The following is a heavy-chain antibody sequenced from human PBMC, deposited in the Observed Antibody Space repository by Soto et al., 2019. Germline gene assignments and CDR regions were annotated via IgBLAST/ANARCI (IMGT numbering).Heavy chain of an antibody. J-gene: IGHJ2*01. CDR1: GFTFSSYW. Sequence: EVQLVESGGGLVQPGGSLRLSCAASGFTFSSYWMSWVRQAPGKGLEWVANIKQDGSEKYYVDSVKGRFTISRDNAKNSLYLQMNSLRAEDTAVYYCARGGDYSIYWYFDLWGRGTLVTVSS. CDR2: IKQDGSEK. CDR3: ARGGDYSIYWYFDL. V-gene: IGHV3-7*04. D-gene: IGHD4-17*01.